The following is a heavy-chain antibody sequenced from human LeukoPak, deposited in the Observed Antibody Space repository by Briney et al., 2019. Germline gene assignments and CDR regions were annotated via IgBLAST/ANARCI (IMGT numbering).Heavy chain of an antibody. CDR3: ARAPPYCSSTSCPSLN. CDR1: GYTFTSYG. V-gene: IGHV1-18*01. D-gene: IGHD2-2*01. CDR2: ISAYNGNT. Sequence: ASVKVSCKASGYTFTSYGISWVRQAPGQGLEWMGWISAYNGNTNYAQKLQGRVTMTTDTSTSTAYMGLRSLRSDDTAVYYCARAPPYCSSTSCPSLNWGQGTLVTVSS. J-gene: IGHJ4*02.